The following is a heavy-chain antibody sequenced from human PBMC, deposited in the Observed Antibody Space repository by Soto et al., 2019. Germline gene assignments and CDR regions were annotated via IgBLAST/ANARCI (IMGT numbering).Heavy chain of an antibody. CDR3: ARTSTSGPRFAY. V-gene: IGHV4-4*02. J-gene: IGHJ4*02. CDR2: VYHSGST. Sequence: QAQLQESGPGLVKPSGTLSLTCAVSGGSISTSNWWSWVRQPPGKGLEWIGDVYHSGSTNYNPSFKSRVAMSVDKSKIEFSLKLNSVTAADTALYYCARTSTSGPRFAYWGQGSLVTVSS. CDR1: GGSISTSNW. D-gene: IGHD2-2*01.